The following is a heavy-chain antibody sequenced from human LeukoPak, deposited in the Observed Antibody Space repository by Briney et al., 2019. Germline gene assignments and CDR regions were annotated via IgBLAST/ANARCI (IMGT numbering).Heavy chain of an antibody. D-gene: IGHD3-16*01. J-gene: IGHJ6*03. V-gene: IGHV3-23*01. Sequence: GGSLRLSCAASGFTFNTYVMTWVRQAPGKGPEWISAISESADSTYYADSVKGRSTISRDNSKNTLYLEMNSLRAEDTAIYYCAKGGESYYTYYYMDVWGKGTTVSVSS. CDR3: AKGGESYYTYYYMDV. CDR1: GFTFNTYV. CDR2: ISESADST.